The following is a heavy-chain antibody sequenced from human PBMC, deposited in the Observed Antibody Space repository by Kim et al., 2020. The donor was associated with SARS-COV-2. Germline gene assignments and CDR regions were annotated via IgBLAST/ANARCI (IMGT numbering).Heavy chain of an antibody. V-gene: IGHV3-9*01. J-gene: IGHJ3*02. CDR1: GFTFDDYA. CDR3: AKAIAVAGTVYDAFDI. D-gene: IGHD6-19*01. CDR2: ISWNSGSI. Sequence: GGSLRLSCAASGFTFDDYAMHWVRQAPGKGLEWVSGISWNSGSIGYADSVKGRFTISRDNAKNSLYLQMNSLRAEDTALYYCAKAIAVAGTVYDAFDIWGQGTMVTVSS.